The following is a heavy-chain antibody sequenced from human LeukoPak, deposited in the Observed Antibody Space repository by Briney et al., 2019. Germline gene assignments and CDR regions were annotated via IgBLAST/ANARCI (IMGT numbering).Heavy chain of an antibody. D-gene: IGHD5-18*01. J-gene: IGHJ6*03. CDR1: GFTFDGYG. CDR2: INWNGGRK. Sequence: PGGSLRLSCAASGFTFDGYGMSWVRQTPGKGLEWVSSINWNGGRKAYADSVKGRFTISRDNTNNSLYLQMNSLRAEDTALYYCARAGGYSHGYYYYMDVWGKGTTVTVSS. CDR3: ARAGGYSHGYYYYMDV. V-gene: IGHV3-20*04.